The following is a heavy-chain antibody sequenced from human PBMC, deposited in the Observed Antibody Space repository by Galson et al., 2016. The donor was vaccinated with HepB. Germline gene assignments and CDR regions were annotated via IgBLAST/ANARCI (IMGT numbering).Heavy chain of an antibody. CDR3: AKDSDYVWGTYRHSEYLHH. CDR2: ISWDGGAT. J-gene: IGHJ1*01. D-gene: IGHD3-16*02. Sequence: SLRLSCAASGFTFKDYTMHWVRQTPGKGLEWVSLISWDGGATFYADSVKGRFTNSRDNSKNSLYLQMNNLRTEDTAFYYCAKDSDYVWGTYRHSEYLHHWGQGTLVTVSS. V-gene: IGHV3-43*01. CDR1: GFTFKDYT.